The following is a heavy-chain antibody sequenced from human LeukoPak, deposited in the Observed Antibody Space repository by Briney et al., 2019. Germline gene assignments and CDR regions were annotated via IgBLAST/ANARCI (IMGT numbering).Heavy chain of an antibody. CDR2: MSPNSGNT. V-gene: IGHV1-8*01. CDR3: TRGVYSSILNWFDP. J-gene: IGHJ5*02. Sequence: ASVKVSCKASGYTFTSYDINWVRQATGQVLEWMGWMSPNSGNTGYAQKFQGRVTMTKNTAISTAYMELSSLRSEDTAVYYCTRGVYSSILNWFDPWGQGTLVTVSS. D-gene: IGHD6-13*01. CDR1: GYTFTSYD.